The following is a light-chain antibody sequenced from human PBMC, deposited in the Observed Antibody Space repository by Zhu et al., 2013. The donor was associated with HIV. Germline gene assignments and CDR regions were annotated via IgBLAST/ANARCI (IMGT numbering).Light chain of an antibody. Sequence: DIVMTQSPLSLPVTPGEPASISCRSNQSLLHTNGYNHLDWYLQKPGQSPQLLIYLGSNRASGVPDRFSGSGSGTDFTLKISSVEAEDVGVYYCMQALQTPLTFGGGTKGGDQT. CDR2: LGS. CDR3: MQALQTPLT. J-gene: IGKJ4*01. V-gene: IGKV2-28*01. CDR1: QSLLHTNGYNH.